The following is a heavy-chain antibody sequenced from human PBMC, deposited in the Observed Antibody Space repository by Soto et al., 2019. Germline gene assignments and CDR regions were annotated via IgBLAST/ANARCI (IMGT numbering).Heavy chain of an antibody. V-gene: IGHV1-69*06. J-gene: IGHJ6*02. CDR3: ASGYSYGSAYYYGMDV. CDR2: IIPIFGTA. Sequence: QVQLVQSGAEVKKPGSSVKVSCKASGGTFSSYAISWVRQAPGQGLEWMGGIIPIFGTANYAQKFQGRVTITADKSTRTAYMELSSLRSEDTAVYYCASGYSYGSAYYYGMDVWGQGTTVTVSS. D-gene: IGHD5-18*01. CDR1: GGTFSSYA.